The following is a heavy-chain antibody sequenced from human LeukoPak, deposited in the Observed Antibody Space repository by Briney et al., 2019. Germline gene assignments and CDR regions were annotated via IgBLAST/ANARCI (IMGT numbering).Heavy chain of an antibody. V-gene: IGHV6-1*01. CDR3: ARDRGSADYYYYYMDV. Sequence: SQTLSLTCAISGDSVSSNSAAWNWIRQSPSRGLEWLGRTYYRSKWYNDYAVSVKSRITINPHTSKNQFSLQLNSVTPEDTAVYYCARDRGSADYYYYYMDVWGKGTTVTVSS. D-gene: IGHD3-10*01. CDR1: GDSVSSNSAA. CDR2: TYYRSKWYN. J-gene: IGHJ6*03.